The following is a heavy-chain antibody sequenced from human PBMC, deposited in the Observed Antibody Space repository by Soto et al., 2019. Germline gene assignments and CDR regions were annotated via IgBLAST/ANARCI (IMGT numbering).Heavy chain of an antibody. J-gene: IGHJ4*02. V-gene: IGHV1-69*08. CDR1: GGTFSSYT. CDR2: IIPILGIA. CDR3: AREFRDIVATIPYFDY. Sequence: QVQLVQSGAEVKKPGSSVKVSCKASGGTFSSYTISWVRQAPGQGLEWMGRIIPILGIANYAQKFQGRVTITADKSTSTAYMELSSLRSEDTAVYYCAREFRDIVATIPYFDYWGQGTLVTVSS. D-gene: IGHD5-12*01.